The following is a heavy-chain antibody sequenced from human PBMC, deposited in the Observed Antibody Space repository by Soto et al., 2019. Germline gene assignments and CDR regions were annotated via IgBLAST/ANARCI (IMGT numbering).Heavy chain of an antibody. CDR2: ISGTGHKT. CDR1: GFTFSSNG. CDR3: VKYLTFGVVPSPFDY. D-gene: IGHD3-3*01. V-gene: IGHV3-23*01. J-gene: IGHJ4*02. Sequence: EVQVLESGGGLAQPGGSLRLSCGTSGFTFSSNGMSWVRQAPGKGLDWVSGISGTGHKTYYADSVKGRFTISRDNSKNTLQLQMNSLRAEVTAVYYCVKYLTFGVVPSPFDYWGQGTLVTVSS.